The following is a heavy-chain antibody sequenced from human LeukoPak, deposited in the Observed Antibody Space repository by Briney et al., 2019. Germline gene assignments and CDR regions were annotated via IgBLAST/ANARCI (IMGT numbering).Heavy chain of an antibody. CDR3: ARVVVGATTPEVAFDI. CDR2: INPNSGGT. V-gene: IGHV1-2*02. CDR1: GYTFTGYY. D-gene: IGHD1-26*01. J-gene: IGHJ3*02. Sequence: ASVKVSCKASGYTFTGYYMHWVRQAPGQGLEWTGWINPNSGGTNYAQKFQGRVTMTRDTSISTAYMELSRLRSDDTAVYYCARVVVGATTPEVAFDIWGQGTMVTVSS.